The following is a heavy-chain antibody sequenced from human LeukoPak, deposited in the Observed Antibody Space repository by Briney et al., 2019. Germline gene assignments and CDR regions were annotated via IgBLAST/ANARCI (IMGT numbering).Heavy chain of an antibody. CDR3: ARAAPNWNDGLG. CDR2: ISWDSGTI. CDR1: GFNFDDDG. V-gene: IGHV3-9*01. D-gene: IGHD1-1*01. J-gene: IGHJ4*02. Sequence: PGGSLRLSCAASGFNFDDDGMHWVRQAPGKGLEWVSSISWDSGTIGYAASVKGRFTISRDNAKNTLYLQMNSLRAEDTAVYYCARAAPNWNDGLGWGQGTLVTVSS.